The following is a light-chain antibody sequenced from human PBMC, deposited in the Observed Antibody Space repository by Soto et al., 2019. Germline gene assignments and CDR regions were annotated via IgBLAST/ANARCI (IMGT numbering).Light chain of an antibody. CDR3: VQVTQFPLT. J-gene: IGKJ4*01. CDR2: KVS. V-gene: IGKV2-30*02. Sequence: DVVMTQSPLALAVTHEQPASISCRSNQILVHSDGIAYFSWFQQRPGRSPRRLIYKVSNRDSGVPARFSGSGAGTDFTLKISRVEAEDVGVYYCVQVTQFPLTFGGGTKVDIK. CDR1: QILVHSDGIAY.